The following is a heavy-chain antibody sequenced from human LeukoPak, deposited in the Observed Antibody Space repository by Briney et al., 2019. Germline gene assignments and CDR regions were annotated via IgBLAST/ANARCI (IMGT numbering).Heavy chain of an antibody. Sequence: SETLSLTCAVYGGSFSGCYWSWIRQPPEKGLEWIGEINHSGGTNYNPSLKSRVTISLDTSKNHFSLKLTSVTAADTAVYYCASDDYGDLVNAFDIWGQGTMVTVSS. V-gene: IGHV4-34*01. D-gene: IGHD4-17*01. CDR2: INHSGGT. J-gene: IGHJ3*02. CDR1: GGSFSGCY. CDR3: ASDDYGDLVNAFDI.